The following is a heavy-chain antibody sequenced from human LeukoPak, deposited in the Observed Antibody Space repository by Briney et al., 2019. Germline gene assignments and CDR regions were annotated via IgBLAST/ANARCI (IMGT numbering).Heavy chain of an antibody. Sequence: ASVKVSCKASGYRFTSYYMFWVRQAPGQGLEWMGIINPSRGSASYAQKFQGRVTMTRDMSTSTVYMEMSSLRSEDTALYYCASGGHVRVYDSSAYYGHYWGQGTLATVSS. CDR1: GYRFTSYY. J-gene: IGHJ4*02. CDR2: INPSRGSA. CDR3: ASGGHVRVYDSSAYYGHY. D-gene: IGHD3-22*01. V-gene: IGHV1-46*01.